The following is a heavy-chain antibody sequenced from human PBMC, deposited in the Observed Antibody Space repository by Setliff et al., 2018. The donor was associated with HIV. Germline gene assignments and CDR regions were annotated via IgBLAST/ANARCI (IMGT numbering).Heavy chain of an antibody. CDR2: INHSGST. V-gene: IGHV4-34*01. CDR3: ARDDSTGWFSY. CDR1: GGSFTDIGGSFTDYY. J-gene: IGHJ4*02. D-gene: IGHD6-19*01. Sequence: SETLSLTCAVFGGSFTDIGGSFTDYYWIWIRQPPGKGLEWSGEINHSGSTHYNPSLKSRFTISVDTSKNQFSLKVNSVTAADTAVYYCARDDSTGWFSYWGQGTLVTVSS.